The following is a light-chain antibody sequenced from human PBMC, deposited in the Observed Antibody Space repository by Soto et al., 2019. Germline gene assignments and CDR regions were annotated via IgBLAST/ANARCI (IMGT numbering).Light chain of an antibody. CDR3: EQRSDWPLT. CDR1: QSVSRY. J-gene: IGKJ4*01. Sequence: EIVLTQSPATLSLSPGERATLSCRASQSVSRYLAWYQQKPGQAPRLLIYDASNRATGIPARFSGSGSGTDFTLTISSLEPEDFAVYDCEQRSDWPLTFGGGTKVEIK. V-gene: IGKV3-11*01. CDR2: DAS.